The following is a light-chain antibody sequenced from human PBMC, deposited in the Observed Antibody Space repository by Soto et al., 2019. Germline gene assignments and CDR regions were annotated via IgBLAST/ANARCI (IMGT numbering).Light chain of an antibody. CDR2: EVR. CDR3: TSYTSSSSLRV. V-gene: IGLV2-14*01. Sequence: QSALTQPASVSGSPGQSITISCAGTMRDVGAYNLVSWYQQHPGRAPQLIIYEVRNRPSGISFRFSGSKSGNTASLTISGLQAEDEADYYCTSYTSSSSLRVFGGGTKLTVL. J-gene: IGLJ3*02. CDR1: MRDVGAYNL.